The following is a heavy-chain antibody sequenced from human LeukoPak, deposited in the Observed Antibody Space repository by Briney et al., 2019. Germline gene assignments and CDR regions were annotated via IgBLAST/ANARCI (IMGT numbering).Heavy chain of an antibody. D-gene: IGHD1-14*01. J-gene: IGHJ4*02. CDR1: GFTFGGYG. CDR2: IAYDGSRA. Sequence: GRSLRLSCAGSGFTFGGYGMHWFRQTPGKGLEWVVVIAYDGSRAFYADSVKGRFTISRDNSKNTMSVQMDDLRAEDTAVYYCTRYNNDHFDYWGQGTLVTVSS. V-gene: IGHV3-33*01. CDR3: TRYNNDHFDY.